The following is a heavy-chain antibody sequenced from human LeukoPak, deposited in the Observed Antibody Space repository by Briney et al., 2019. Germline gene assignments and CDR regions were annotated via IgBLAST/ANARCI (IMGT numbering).Heavy chain of an antibody. CDR1: GCTFSSYW. CDR2: IKQDGSEK. V-gene: IGHV3-7*01. J-gene: IGHJ4*02. Sequence: GGSLRLSCAASGCTFSSYWMSWVRQAPGKGLEWVANIKQDGSEKYYVDSVKGRFTISRDNAKNSLYLQMNSLRAEDTAVYYCARDLYYDFWSSNLRDYWGQGTLVTVSS. CDR3: ARDLYYDFWSSNLRDY. D-gene: IGHD3-3*01.